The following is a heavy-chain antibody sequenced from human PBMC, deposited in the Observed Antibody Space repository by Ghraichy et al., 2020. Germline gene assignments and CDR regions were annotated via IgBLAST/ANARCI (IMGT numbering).Heavy chain of an antibody. CDR2: IYHSGST. Sequence: LSLTCAVSGGSISSGGYSWSWIRQPPGKGLEWIGYIYHSGSTYYNPSLKSRVTISVDRSKNQFSLKLSSVTAADTAVYYCARFYSNYPQYYFDYWGQGTLVTVSS. D-gene: IGHD4-11*01. J-gene: IGHJ4*02. CDR3: ARFYSNYPQYYFDY. V-gene: IGHV4-30-2*01. CDR1: GGSISSGGYS.